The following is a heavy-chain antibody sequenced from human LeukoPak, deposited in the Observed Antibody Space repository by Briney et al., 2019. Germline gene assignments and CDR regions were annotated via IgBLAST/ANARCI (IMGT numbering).Heavy chain of an antibody. V-gene: IGHV4-59*08. J-gene: IGHJ3*02. CDR1: GGSISSYY. CDR2: IYYSGST. Sequence: SETLSLTCTVSGGSISSYYWSWNRQPPGKGLEWIGYIYYSGSTNYNPSLKSRVTISVDTSKNQFSLKLSSVTAADTAVYYCARSFDIWGQGTMVTVSS. CDR3: ARSFDI.